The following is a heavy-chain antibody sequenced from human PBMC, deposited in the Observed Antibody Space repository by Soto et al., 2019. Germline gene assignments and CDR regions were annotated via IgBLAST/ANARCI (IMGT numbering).Heavy chain of an antibody. CDR2: ISGTSDSI. CDR3: ARVAVVTAAGTSDY. CDR1: GFTFSDFS. J-gene: IGHJ4*02. Sequence: PSETLRLSCAASGFTFSDFSISWIRQVPGKGLEWGAYISGTSDSIPYADSVKGRFTISRDNAKNSLYLQMNSLRAEDTAVYYCARVAVVTAAGTSDYWGQGTLVTVSS. V-gene: IGHV3-11*06. D-gene: IGHD6-13*01.